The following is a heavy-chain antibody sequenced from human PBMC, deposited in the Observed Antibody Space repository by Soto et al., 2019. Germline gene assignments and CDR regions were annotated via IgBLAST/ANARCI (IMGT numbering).Heavy chain of an antibody. CDR1: GGSISSGGYY. J-gene: IGHJ5*02. D-gene: IGHD3-3*01. CDR2: IYYNGST. Sequence: QVQLQESGPGLVKPSQTLSLTCTVSGGSISSGGYYWSWIRQHPGKGLEWIGYIYYNGSTYYNPSLKSRVTISVDTSKNPFSLKLSSVTAADTAVYYCARAYYDFWSGYFCWFDPWGQGTLVTVSS. CDR3: ARAYYDFWSGYFCWFDP. V-gene: IGHV4-31*03.